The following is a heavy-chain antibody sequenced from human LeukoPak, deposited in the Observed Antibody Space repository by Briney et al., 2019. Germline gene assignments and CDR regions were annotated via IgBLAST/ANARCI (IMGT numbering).Heavy chain of an antibody. Sequence: SLRLSCAASGFTFSSYGMHWVRQAPGKGLEWVSGISWNSGSIGYADSVKGRFTISRDNAKNSLYLQMNSLRAEDTALYYCAKDIYYDSSGSRYFDLWGRGTLVTVSS. CDR3: AKDIYYDSSGSRYFDL. V-gene: IGHV3-9*01. D-gene: IGHD3-22*01. CDR1: GFTFSSYG. J-gene: IGHJ2*01. CDR2: ISWNSGSI.